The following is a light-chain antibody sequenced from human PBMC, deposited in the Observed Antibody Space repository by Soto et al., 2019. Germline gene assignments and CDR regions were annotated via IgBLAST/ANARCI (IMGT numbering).Light chain of an antibody. CDR1: QNVATN. CDR3: QQYNNWPQT. Sequence: EAVLTQSPATLSVSPGEGVTLSCRASQNVATNLAWYQQRPGQAPRLLIYGASKRAIGLPARFSGSGSGTEFTLTITSLQSEDFAVYYCQQYNNWPQTFGQGTKVEIK. J-gene: IGKJ1*01. CDR2: GAS. V-gene: IGKV3-15*01.